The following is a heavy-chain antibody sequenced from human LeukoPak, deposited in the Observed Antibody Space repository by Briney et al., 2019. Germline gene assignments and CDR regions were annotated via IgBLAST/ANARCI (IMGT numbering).Heavy chain of an antibody. CDR2: IYTSGST. CDR1: GGSISNYY. J-gene: IGHJ4*02. Sequence: SETLSLTCTVSGGSISNYYWSWIWQPAGKGLEWIGRIYTSGSTDYNPSLKSRVTMSVDTSKNQFSLKLTSVTAADTAVYYCARGPPPDFDYWGQGTLVTVSS. V-gene: IGHV4-4*07. CDR3: ARGPPPDFDY.